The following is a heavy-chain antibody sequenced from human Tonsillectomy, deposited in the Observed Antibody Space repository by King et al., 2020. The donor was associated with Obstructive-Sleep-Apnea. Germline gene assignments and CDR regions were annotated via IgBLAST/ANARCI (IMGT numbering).Heavy chain of an antibody. J-gene: IGHJ4*02. V-gene: IGHV1-69*10. D-gene: IGHD3-10*01. CDR3: AGDPEAGSGSYYFDY. CDR1: GGTFSSYA. CDR2: IIPFLGIA. Sequence: VQLVESGAEVKKPGSSVKVSCKASGGTFSSYAISWVRQAPGQGLEWMGGIIPFLGIANYAHKFQGRVPSTADNSTSTAYMELSSLRSEDTAVYYLAGDPEAGSGSYYFDYWGQGTLVTVSS.